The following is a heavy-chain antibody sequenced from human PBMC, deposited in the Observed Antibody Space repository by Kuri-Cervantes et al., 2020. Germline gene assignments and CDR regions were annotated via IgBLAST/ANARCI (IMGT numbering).Heavy chain of an antibody. CDR2: INQDASDI. Sequence: GETLKISCAASGFTISSYWMHWVRQAPGKGLEWVAHINQDASDIHYVDSVKGRFTISRDNAKNSLYLQMTSLRAEDTAVYFCARMTFTSDFDYWGQGALVTVSS. V-gene: IGHV3-7*01. CDR3: ARMTFTSDFDY. J-gene: IGHJ4*02. CDR1: GFTISSYW. D-gene: IGHD2-21*02.